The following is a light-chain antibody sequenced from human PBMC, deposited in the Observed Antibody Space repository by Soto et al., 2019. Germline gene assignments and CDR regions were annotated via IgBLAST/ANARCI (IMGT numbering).Light chain of an antibody. J-gene: IGKJ1*01. Sequence: EIVLTQSPGTLSLSPGERAPLSCRASQSVSNTYLAWYQQKPGQAPRLLIYGASNRATGIPDRFSGSGSGTDFTLTISRLEPEDFAVYYCQQYGSSGTFGQGTKVEIK. CDR3: QQYGSSGT. CDR1: QSVSNTY. CDR2: GAS. V-gene: IGKV3-20*01.